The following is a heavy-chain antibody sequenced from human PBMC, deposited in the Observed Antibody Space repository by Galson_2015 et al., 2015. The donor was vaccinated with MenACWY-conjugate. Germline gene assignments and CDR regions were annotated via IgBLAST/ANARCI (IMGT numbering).Heavy chain of an antibody. Sequence: QSGAEVKKPGESLKISCKCSGYSFTNYWIGWVRQMPGKGLEWMGIIHPTDSDTRYSPSFQGQVTISADKSTTNAYLQWTSLKASDTAMYYCARHPPGGRGMDVWGQGTTVTVSS. CDR3: ARHPPGGRGMDV. D-gene: IGHD1-26*01. CDR1: GYSFTNYW. V-gene: IGHV5-51*01. J-gene: IGHJ6*02. CDR2: IHPTDSDT.